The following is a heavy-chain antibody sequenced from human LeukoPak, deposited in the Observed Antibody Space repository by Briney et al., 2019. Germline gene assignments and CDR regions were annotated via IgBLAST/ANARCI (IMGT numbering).Heavy chain of an antibody. D-gene: IGHD2-2*01. V-gene: IGHV3-23*01. CDR3: ANWAGYCSSTSCITFDY. CDR2: ISGSGGST. J-gene: IGHJ4*02. Sequence: GGSLRLSCAASGFTFSSYGMHWVRQAPGKGLEWVSDISGSGGSTYYADSVKGRFTISRDNSKNTLYLQMSSLRAEDTAVYYCANWAGYCSSTSCITFDYWGQGTLVTVSS. CDR1: GFTFSSYG.